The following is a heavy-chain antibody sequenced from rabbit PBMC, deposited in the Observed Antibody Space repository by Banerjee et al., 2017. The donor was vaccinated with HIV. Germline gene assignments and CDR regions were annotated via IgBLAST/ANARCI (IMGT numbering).Heavy chain of an antibody. Sequence: QEQLVESGGGLVTLGGSLTLSCKASGFDLSSYYYMCWVRQAPGKGLELIACFDTGYSGDTYYASWAKGRFTITKTSSTTVTLQMTSLTAADTATYFCARDDGGTYYASRLELWGQGTLVTVS. D-gene: IGHD8-1*01. CDR2: FDTGYSGDT. CDR3: ARDDGGTYYASRLEL. V-gene: IGHV1S45*01. J-gene: IGHJ3*01. CDR1: GFDLSSYYY.